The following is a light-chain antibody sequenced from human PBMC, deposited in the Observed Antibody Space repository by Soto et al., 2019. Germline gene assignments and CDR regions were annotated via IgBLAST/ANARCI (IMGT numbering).Light chain of an antibody. Sequence: HSALTQPASVSGSPGQSITISCTGTSSDVGGYNYVSWYQQHPGKAPKLMIYDVSNRPSGVSNRFSGSKSGNTASLTISGLQAEDDADYYCSSYTSSSTPVFGGGTQLTVL. CDR1: SSDVGGYNY. J-gene: IGLJ2*01. CDR3: SSYTSSSTPV. V-gene: IGLV2-14*01. CDR2: DVS.